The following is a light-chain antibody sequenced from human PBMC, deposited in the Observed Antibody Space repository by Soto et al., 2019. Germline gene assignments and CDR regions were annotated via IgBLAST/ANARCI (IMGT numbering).Light chain of an antibody. CDR1: QSLFSY. V-gene: IGKV3-11*01. CDR3: QQRRNLPWT. J-gene: IGKJ3*01. CDR2: DAS. Sequence: EIVLTQSPATLSLSPGERATLSCRASQSLFSYLDWFQQKPGQAPRLLIYDASNRATGIPARFSGSGSGTDFTLTISSLEPEDFAIYYCQQRRNLPWTFGPGTKVDIK.